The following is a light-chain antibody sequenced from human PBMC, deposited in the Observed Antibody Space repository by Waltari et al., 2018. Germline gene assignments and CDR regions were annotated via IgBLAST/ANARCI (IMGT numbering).Light chain of an antibody. J-gene: IGKJ1*01. CDR3: LRYDSYVWK. Sequence: TQSPGTLSLSPGERATLSCRASQSIANWLAWYQQKPGTAPKLLIYKASTLESGVPSRFRGSASGTEFTLTISSLQPDDFATYYCLRYDSYVWKFGQGTKVEIK. V-gene: IGKV1-5*03. CDR1: QSIANW. CDR2: KAS.